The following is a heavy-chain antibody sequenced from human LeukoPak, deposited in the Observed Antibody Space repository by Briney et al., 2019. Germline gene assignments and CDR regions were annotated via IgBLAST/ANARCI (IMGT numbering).Heavy chain of an antibody. CDR1: GGSISSSNW. V-gene: IGHV4-4*02. CDR3: AREPRRMVYARYYYYGMDV. D-gene: IGHD2-8*01. J-gene: IGHJ6*02. CDR2: INHSGST. Sequence: SGTLSLTCAVSGGSISSSNWWSWVRQPPGKGLEWIGEINHSGSTNYNPSLKSRVTISVDTSKNQFSLKLSSVTAADTAVYYCAREPRRMVYARYYYYGMDVWGQGTTVTVSS.